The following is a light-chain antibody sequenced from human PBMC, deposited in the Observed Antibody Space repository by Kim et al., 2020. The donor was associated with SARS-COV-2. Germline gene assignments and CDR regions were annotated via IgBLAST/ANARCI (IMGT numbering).Light chain of an antibody. CDR2: DAS. J-gene: IGKJ5*01. Sequence: SPGERATLFCRASQSVSSYLAWYQQKPGQAPRLLIYDASNRATGIPARFSGSGSGTDFTLTISSLEPEDFAVYHCQQRSNWPPFTFGQGTRLEIK. CDR3: QQRSNWPPFT. V-gene: IGKV3-11*01. CDR1: QSVSSY.